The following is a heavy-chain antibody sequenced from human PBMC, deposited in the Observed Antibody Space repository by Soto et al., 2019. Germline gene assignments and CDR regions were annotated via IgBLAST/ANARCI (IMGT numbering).Heavy chain of an antibody. Sequence: ASVKVSCKASGYTFTSYDINWVRQATGQGLEWMGWMNSNSGNTGYAQKFQGRVTMTRNTSISTAYMELSSLRSEDTAVYYCARGFGVVLTPYNWFDPWGQGTLVTVSS. V-gene: IGHV1-8*01. CDR3: ARGFGVVLTPYNWFDP. J-gene: IGHJ5*02. D-gene: IGHD3-3*01. CDR2: MNSNSGNT. CDR1: GYTFTSYD.